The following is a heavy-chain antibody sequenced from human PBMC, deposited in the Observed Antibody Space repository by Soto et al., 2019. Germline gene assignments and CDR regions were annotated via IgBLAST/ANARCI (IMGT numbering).Heavy chain of an antibody. CDR3: ARGEGWFDP. J-gene: IGHJ5*02. D-gene: IGHD1-26*01. Sequence: QVQLVQSGAEVKKPGASVKVSCKAAGYTFTGYYMHWVRQAPGQGLEWMGWSNPNSGGTNYAQKCQVWVTMTRYTSISTAYMELSRLRSDDTAVYYCARGEGWFDPWGQGTLVTGSS. CDR1: GYTFTGYY. CDR2: SNPNSGGT. V-gene: IGHV1-2*04.